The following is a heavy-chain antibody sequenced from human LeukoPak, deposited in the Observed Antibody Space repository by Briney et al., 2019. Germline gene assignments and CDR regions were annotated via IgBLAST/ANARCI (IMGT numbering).Heavy chain of an antibody. CDR2: ISGFTGAT. J-gene: IGHJ5*02. V-gene: IGHV1-18*01. CDR1: GYTFTIYG. Sequence: GASVKVSCKASGYTFTIYGMSWVRQAPGQSLEWMGWISGFTGATNYAQKFQGRLSMTIDTSTNTTYMDLRTVTSDDTAIYYCARALPGAATAHNWFDPWGQGTLVTVSS. D-gene: IGHD1-26*01. CDR3: ARALPGAATAHNWFDP.